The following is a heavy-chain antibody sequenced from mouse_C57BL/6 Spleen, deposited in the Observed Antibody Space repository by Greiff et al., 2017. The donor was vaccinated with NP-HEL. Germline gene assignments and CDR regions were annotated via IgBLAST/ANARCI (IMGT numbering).Heavy chain of an antibody. CDR1: GYTFTSYW. D-gene: IGHD2-4*01. CDR2: IHPNSGST. V-gene: IGHV1-64*01. J-gene: IGHJ2*01. Sequence: VQLQQPGAELVKPGASVKLSCKASGYTFTSYWMHWVKQRPGQGLEWIGMIHPNSGSTNYNEKFKSKATLTVDKSSSTAYMQLSSLTSEDSAVYYCAKEGYFDYGVDYWGQGTTLTVSS. CDR3: AKEGYFDYGVDY.